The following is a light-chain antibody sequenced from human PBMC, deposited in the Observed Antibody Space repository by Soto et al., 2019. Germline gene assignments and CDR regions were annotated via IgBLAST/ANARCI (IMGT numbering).Light chain of an antibody. CDR2: GAS. Sequence: DIQMTQSPSSLSASVGDRVTITCRASQSISNYLNWYQQKPGKAPKLLIYGASTLQSGVPSRFSGSGSGTDFTLTISSLQPEDFATYYCQRSYSTTWTFGQGTKVEVK. CDR3: QRSYSTTWT. J-gene: IGKJ1*01. V-gene: IGKV1-39*01. CDR1: QSISNY.